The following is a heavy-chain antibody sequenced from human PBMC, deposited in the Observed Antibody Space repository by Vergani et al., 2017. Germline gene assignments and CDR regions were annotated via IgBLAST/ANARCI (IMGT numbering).Heavy chain of an antibody. CDR1: GGYISSGSYY. CDR3: ARGRWLQSLDY. V-gene: IGHV4-61*02. J-gene: IGHJ4*02. CDR2: IYTSGST. D-gene: IGHD5-24*01. Sequence: QVQLQESGPGLVKPSQTLSLTCTVSGGYISSGSYYWSWIRQPAGKGLEWIGRIYTSGSTNYNPSLKSRVTISVDTSKNQFSLKLSSVTAADTAVYYCARGRWLQSLDYWGQGTLVTVSS.